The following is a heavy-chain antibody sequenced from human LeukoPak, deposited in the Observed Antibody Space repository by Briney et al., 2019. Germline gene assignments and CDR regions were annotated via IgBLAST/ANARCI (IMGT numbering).Heavy chain of an antibody. V-gene: IGHV1-2*02. CDR2: INPNSGGT. J-gene: IGHJ6*03. CDR1: GYTFTGYY. CDR3: ARAPHFGGYYYYYMDV. D-gene: IGHD2-21*01. Sequence: ASVKVSCKASGYTFTGYYMHWVRQAPGQGLEWMGWINPNSGGTNYAQKFQGRVTMTRDTSISTAYMELSRLRSDDTAVYYCARAPHFGGYYYYYMDVWGKGTTVTVSS.